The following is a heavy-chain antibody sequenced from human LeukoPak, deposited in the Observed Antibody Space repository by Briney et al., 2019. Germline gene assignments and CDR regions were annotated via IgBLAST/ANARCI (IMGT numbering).Heavy chain of an antibody. J-gene: IGHJ4*02. D-gene: IGHD1-26*01. Sequence: PGGSLRLSCAASGFAFSSFAMSWVRQAPGKGLDWVSSISGSGGSTYYADSVKGRFTISRDSSKNTLYLQMNSLRAEDTAVNYCAKGVGTNKGGYYFDYWGQGTPVTVSS. CDR2: ISGSGGST. CDR3: AKGVGTNKGGYYFDY. V-gene: IGHV3-23*01. CDR1: GFAFSSFA.